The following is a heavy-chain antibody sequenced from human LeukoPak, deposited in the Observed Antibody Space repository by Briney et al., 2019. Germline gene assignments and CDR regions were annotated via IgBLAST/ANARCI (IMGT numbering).Heavy chain of an antibody. J-gene: IGHJ4*02. CDR1: GFTFSSYG. CDR3: APGGDYTFFDY. Sequence: GGSLRLSCAASGFTFSSYGMHWVRQAPGKGLGWVAVISFDGGNKHYADSVKGRFTISRDNSKNTLYLQVNSLRAEDTAVYYCAPGGDYTFFDYWGQGTLVTVSS. D-gene: IGHD4-17*01. V-gene: IGHV3-30*03. CDR2: ISFDGGNK.